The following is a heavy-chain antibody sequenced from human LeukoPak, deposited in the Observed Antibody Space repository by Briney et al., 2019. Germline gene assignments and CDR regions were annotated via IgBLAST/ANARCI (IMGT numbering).Heavy chain of an antibody. CDR2: IRYDGSNK. D-gene: IGHD6-13*01. J-gene: IGHJ4*02. Sequence: GGSLRLSCAASGFAFNRYGMHWVRQAPGKGLEWVAFIRYDGSNKYYVDSVKGRFTISRDNSKNTLYLQMNSLRPEDTAVYYCAKRLNSIWLGFDYWGQGTLVTVSS. CDR3: AKRLNSIWLGFDY. CDR1: GFAFNRYG. V-gene: IGHV3-30*02.